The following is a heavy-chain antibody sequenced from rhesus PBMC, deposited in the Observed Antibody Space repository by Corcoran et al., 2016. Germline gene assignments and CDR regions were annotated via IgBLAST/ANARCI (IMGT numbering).Heavy chain of an antibody. CDR2: IYWDDDK. CDR1: GPSLTTSGMG. Sequence: QVTLKESGPALVKPTQTLTLTCTFSGPSLTTSGMGVGWIRQPPGKALEWLALIYWDDDKRYSTSLKSRLTISKATSKNQVVLTMTNMDPVDTATYYCARARRWLAVNYFDYWGQGVLVTVSS. V-gene: IGHV2-174*01. D-gene: IGHD6-37*01. J-gene: IGHJ4*01. CDR3: ARARRWLAVNYFDY.